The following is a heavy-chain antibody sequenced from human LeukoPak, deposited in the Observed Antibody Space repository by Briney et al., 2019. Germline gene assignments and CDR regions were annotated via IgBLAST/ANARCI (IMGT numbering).Heavy chain of an antibody. D-gene: IGHD2-8*01. J-gene: IGHJ4*02. V-gene: IGHV4-59*12. CDR3: ASFRNNGYLGY. CDR2: IYYSGST. CDR1: GGSISSYY. Sequence: SETLSLTCTVSGGSISSYYWSWIRQPPGKGLEWIGYIYYSGSTNYNPSLKSRVTISVDTSKNQFSLNLSSVTAADTAVYYCASFRNNGYLGYWGQGTLVTVSS.